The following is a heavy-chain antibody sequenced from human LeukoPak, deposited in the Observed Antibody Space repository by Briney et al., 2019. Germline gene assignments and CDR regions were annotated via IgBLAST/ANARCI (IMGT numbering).Heavy chain of an antibody. CDR3: ARVSRYSYAKDYYFDY. D-gene: IGHD5-18*01. CDR2: IYTSGST. Sequence: SETPSLTCTVSGGSISSYYWSWIRQPAGKGLEWIGRIYTSGSTNYNPSLKSRVTMSVDTSKNQFSLKLSSVTAADTAVYYCARVSRYSYAKDYYFDYWGQGTLVTVSS. CDR1: GGSISSYY. J-gene: IGHJ4*02. V-gene: IGHV4-4*07.